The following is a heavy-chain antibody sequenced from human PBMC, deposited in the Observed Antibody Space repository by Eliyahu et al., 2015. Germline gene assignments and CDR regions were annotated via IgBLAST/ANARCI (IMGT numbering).Heavy chain of an antibody. CDR1: GFXFSSYX. CDR3: AKDLTTIDSGWLTRNWFDP. Sequence: EVQLLESGGGLVQPGGSLRLSCAXXGFXFSSYXXGWVRQAPGKGLEWVSGISGSGGSTYYADSVKGRVTISRDNSKNTLYLQMNSLRVEDTALYYCAKDLTTIDSGWLTRNWFDPWGQGTLVTVSS. D-gene: IGHD6-19*01. V-gene: IGHV3-23*01. CDR2: ISGSGGST. J-gene: IGHJ5*02.